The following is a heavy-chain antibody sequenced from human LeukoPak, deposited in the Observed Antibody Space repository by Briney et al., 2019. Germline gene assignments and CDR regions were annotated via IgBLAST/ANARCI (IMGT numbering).Heavy chain of an antibody. V-gene: IGHV4-59*08. D-gene: IGHD3-10*01. J-gene: IGHJ6*02. CDR3: ARGRWVGELNPSYYYGMDV. Sequence: PSETLSLTCTVSGGSISSYYWSWSWQRPGKGLGRVGYSYFSGSTYYNPSLKRRVPISVDTSKNQFSLKLSSVTAAATAVYYCARGRWVGELNPSYYYGMDVWGQGTTVTVSS. CDR1: GGSISSYY. CDR2: SYFSGST.